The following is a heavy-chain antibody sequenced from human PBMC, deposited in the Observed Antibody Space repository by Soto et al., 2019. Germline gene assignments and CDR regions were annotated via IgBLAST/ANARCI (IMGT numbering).Heavy chain of an antibody. V-gene: IGHV4-59*08. Sequence: SETLSLTCTVSGGSISSYYWSWIRQPPGKGLEWIGYIYYSGSTNYNPSLKSRVTISVDTSKNQFSLKLSSVTAADTAVYYCASSGSRYSSSWPNWFDPWGQGTLVTVSS. CDR3: ASSGSRYSSSWPNWFDP. CDR2: IYYSGST. J-gene: IGHJ5*02. CDR1: GGSISSYY. D-gene: IGHD6-13*01.